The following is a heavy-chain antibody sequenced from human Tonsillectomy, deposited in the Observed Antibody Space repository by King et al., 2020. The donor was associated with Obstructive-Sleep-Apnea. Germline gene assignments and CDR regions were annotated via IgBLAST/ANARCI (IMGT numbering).Heavy chain of an antibody. D-gene: IGHD4-17*01. V-gene: IGHV4-34*01. CDR1: GGSFSGYY. CDR2: INHSGST. Sequence: VQLQQWGAGLLKPSETLSLTCAAYGGSFSGYYWSWIRQPPGKGLEWIGEINHSGSTNYNPSLKSRVTISVDTSKNQFSLKLSSVPAADTAVYYCATSPGTTGDYFDYWGQGTLVTVSS. J-gene: IGHJ4*02. CDR3: ATSPGTTGDYFDY.